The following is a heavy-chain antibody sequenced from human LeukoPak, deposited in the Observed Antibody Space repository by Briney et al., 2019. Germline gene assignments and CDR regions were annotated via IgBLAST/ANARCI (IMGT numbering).Heavy chain of an antibody. J-gene: IGHJ6*02. V-gene: IGHV3-21*01. CDR2: ISSSSSYI. CDR1: GFTFSSYS. Sequence: GGSLRLSCAASGFTFSSYSMNWVRQAPGKGLEWVSSISSSSSYIYYADSVKGRFTISRDNAKNSLYLQMSSLRAEDTAVYYCARDRGYCTNGVCYMRGYYYYYGMDVWGQGTTVTVSS. D-gene: IGHD2-8*01. CDR3: ARDRGYCTNGVCYMRGYYYYYGMDV.